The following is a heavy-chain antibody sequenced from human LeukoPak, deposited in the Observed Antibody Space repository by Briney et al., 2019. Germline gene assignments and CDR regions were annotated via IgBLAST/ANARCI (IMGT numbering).Heavy chain of an antibody. D-gene: IGHD2-15*01. J-gene: IGHJ4*02. V-gene: IGHV1-46*01. CDR3: ARDRSPSARYFNY. Sequence: ASVKVSCKTSRYTFTSYYTNWVRQAPGQGLEWMGMINPSGGSTSYAQKFQGRVTMTRDTSTSTVYMELNSLTSEDTALYYCARDRSPSARYFNYWGQGTLVTVSS. CDR1: RYTFTSYY. CDR2: INPSGGST.